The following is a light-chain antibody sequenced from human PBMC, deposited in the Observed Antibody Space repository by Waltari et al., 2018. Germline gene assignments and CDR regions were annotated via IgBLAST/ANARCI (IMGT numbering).Light chain of an antibody. J-gene: IGKJ3*01. CDR2: DAS. Sequence: DIQMTQSPSSLSASVGDRVTITCQASQDISNYLNWYQQKPGKAPKLLIYDASNLETGVPSRFSGSGSGTDFTFTISSLQPEDIATYYCQQYDNLPSLTFGPGTKVEIK. V-gene: IGKV1-33*01. CDR3: QQYDNLPSLT. CDR1: QDISNY.